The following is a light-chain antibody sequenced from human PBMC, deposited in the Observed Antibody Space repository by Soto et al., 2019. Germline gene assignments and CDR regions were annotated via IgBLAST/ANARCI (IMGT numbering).Light chain of an antibody. J-gene: IGKJ4*01. V-gene: IGKV1-27*01. CDR2: AAS. CDR3: QKYNSAPLT. Sequence: DIPMTQSPSSLSASVGDRVSITCRASQGISNYLAWYQKKPGKVPEILIYAASTLRSGVPSRFSGGGSGTDFTLTISSLQPGDVATYYCQKYNSAPLTFGGGTKVELK. CDR1: QGISNY.